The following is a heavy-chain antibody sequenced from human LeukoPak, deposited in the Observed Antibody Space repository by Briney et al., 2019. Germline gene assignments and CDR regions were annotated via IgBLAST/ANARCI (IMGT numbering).Heavy chain of an antibody. J-gene: IGHJ6*02. CDR3: ARGGITLIRGYSYGSYAMDV. CDR1: GFTFSSYA. Sequence: GGSLRLSCAASGFTFSSYAMHWVRQAPGKGLEWVAVISYDGSNKYYADSVKGRFTISRDNSKNTLYLQMNSLRAEDTAVYYCARGGITLIRGYSYGSYAMDVWGQGTTVTVSS. V-gene: IGHV3-30-3*01. D-gene: IGHD5-18*01. CDR2: ISYDGSNK.